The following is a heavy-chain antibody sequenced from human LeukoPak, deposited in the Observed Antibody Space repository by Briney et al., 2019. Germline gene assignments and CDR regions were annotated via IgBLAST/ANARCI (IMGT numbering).Heavy chain of an antibody. CDR2: IYVTGT. Sequence: SETLSLTCTVSGGSIGTYYWSWVRQSPGTGLEWIGYIYVTGTRYNPYLQSRVTISVDRSRNQFFLKMTSVTAADTAVYYCARHIGGGIEDMDVWGRGAKVTVSS. CDR1: GGSIGTYY. D-gene: IGHD3-16*02. CDR3: ARHIGGGIEDMDV. V-gene: IGHV4-59*08. J-gene: IGHJ6*03.